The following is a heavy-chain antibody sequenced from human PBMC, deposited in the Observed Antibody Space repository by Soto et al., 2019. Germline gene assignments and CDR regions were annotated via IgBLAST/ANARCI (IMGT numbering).Heavy chain of an antibody. D-gene: IGHD4-4*01. CDR1: GFTVSSNY. J-gene: IGHJ5*02. CDR3: AGEVGNGWFDP. Sequence: EVQLVESGGGLVQPGGSLRLSCAASGFTVSSNYMSWVRQAPGKGLEWVSVIYSGGSTYYADSVKGRFTISRHNSKNTWYLQMTGLGAEDTAVYYGAGEVGNGWFDPWGQGTRVTVSS. CDR2: IYSGGST. V-gene: IGHV3-53*04.